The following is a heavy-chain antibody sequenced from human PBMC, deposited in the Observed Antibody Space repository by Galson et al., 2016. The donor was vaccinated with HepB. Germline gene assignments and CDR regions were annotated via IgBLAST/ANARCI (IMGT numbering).Heavy chain of an antibody. CDR2: ISYSGST. CDR1: GGSISSGGYY. CDR3: ASVRLAGHLPVDY. J-gene: IGHJ4*02. V-gene: IGHV4-31*03. Sequence: TLSLTCTVSGGSISSGGYYWSWIRQHPGKGLEWIGYISYSGSTFYNPSLRGRVTISVDTSKNQFSLRLSSVTAADTAVYYCASVRLAGHLPVDYWGQGTQVTVSS. D-gene: IGHD6-13*01.